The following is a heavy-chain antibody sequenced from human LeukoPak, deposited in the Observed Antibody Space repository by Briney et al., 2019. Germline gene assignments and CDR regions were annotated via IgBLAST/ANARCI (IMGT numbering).Heavy chain of an antibody. CDR1: GFTFSTYW. CDR2: ITGSGGTT. J-gene: IGHJ4*02. V-gene: IGHV3-23*01. D-gene: IGHD2-21*02. CDR3: AREARSDYYFDY. Sequence: GGSLRLSCAASGFTFSTYWMHWVRQDPGKGLVWVSSITGSGGTTYYADSVKGRFTISRDNSKNTLYLQLNSLRAEDTAVYYCAREARSDYYFDYWGQGTLVTVSS.